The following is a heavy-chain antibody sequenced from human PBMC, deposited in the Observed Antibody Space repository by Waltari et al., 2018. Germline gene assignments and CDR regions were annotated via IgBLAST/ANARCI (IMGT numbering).Heavy chain of an antibody. J-gene: IGHJ4*02. CDR3: ARDPLHSTLDYFDY. CDR1: GYTFTSYD. CDR2: MNPNSGNT. V-gene: IGHV1-8*02. D-gene: IGHD6-13*01. Sequence: QVQLVQSGAEVKKPGASVKVSCKASGYTFTSYDINWLRPATGQGLEWMGWMNPNSGNTGYAQKFQGRVTMTRNTSISTAYMELSSLRSEDTAVYYCARDPLHSTLDYFDYWGQGTLVTVSS.